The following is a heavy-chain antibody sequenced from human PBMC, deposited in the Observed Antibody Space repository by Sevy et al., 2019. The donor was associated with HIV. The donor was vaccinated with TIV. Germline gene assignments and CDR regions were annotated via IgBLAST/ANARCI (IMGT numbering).Heavy chain of an antibody. Sequence: GGSLRLSCAASVFTFSDYYMSWIRQAPGKGLEWVSYISSSSSYTNYADSVKGRFTISRDNAKNSLYLQMNSLRAEDTAVYYCARVALYSGSYYGYWGQGTLVTVSS. D-gene: IGHD1-26*01. J-gene: IGHJ4*02. CDR1: VFTFSDYY. V-gene: IGHV3-11*06. CDR2: ISSSSSYT. CDR3: ARVALYSGSYYGY.